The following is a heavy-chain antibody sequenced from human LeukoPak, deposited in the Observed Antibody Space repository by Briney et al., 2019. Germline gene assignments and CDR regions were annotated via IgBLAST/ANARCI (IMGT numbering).Heavy chain of an antibody. Sequence: GASVKVSCKASGYTFTGYYMHWVRQAPGQGLEWMGWINPNSGGTNYAQKFQGRVTMIRDTSISTAYMELSRLRSDDTAVYYCARVLGMGYPELAAAEENAFDIWGQGTMVTVSS. CDR2: INPNSGGT. V-gene: IGHV1-2*02. J-gene: IGHJ3*02. CDR1: GYTFTGYY. D-gene: IGHD6-13*01. CDR3: ARVLGMGYPELAAAEENAFDI.